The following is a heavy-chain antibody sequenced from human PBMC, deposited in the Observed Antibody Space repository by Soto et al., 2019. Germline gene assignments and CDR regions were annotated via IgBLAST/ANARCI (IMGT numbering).Heavy chain of an antibody. Sequence: EVQLLESGGGLVQPGGSLRLSCAASGFTFSSYAMSWDRQAPGKGLEWVSAISGSGGSTYYADSVKGRFTISRDNSKNTLYLQMNSLRAEDTAVYYCAKGVVYGDYPYYYGMDVWGQGTTVTVSS. J-gene: IGHJ6*02. CDR2: ISGSGGST. D-gene: IGHD4-17*01. CDR3: AKGVVYGDYPYYYGMDV. V-gene: IGHV3-23*01. CDR1: GFTFSSYA.